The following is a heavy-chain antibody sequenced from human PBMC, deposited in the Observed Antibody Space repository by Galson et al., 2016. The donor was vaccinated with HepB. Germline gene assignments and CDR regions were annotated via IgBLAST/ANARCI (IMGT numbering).Heavy chain of an antibody. D-gene: IGHD5-18*01. J-gene: IGHJ4*02. CDR3: ARHRFYSYGLDY. CDR2: IHWDDDK. V-gene: IGHV2-70*04. CDR1: GLSLSTTGMR. Sequence: PALVKPTQTLTLTCTFSGLSLSTTGMRVSWVRQPPGKALEWLARIHWDDDKFYNTSLKTRVTISKDTTKNQVVLTMTNMNPVDTATYYCARHRFYSYGLDYWGQGILVTVSS.